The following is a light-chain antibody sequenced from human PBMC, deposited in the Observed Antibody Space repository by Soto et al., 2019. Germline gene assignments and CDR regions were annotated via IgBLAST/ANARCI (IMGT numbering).Light chain of an antibody. J-gene: IGKJ1*01. CDR1: QGISSG. V-gene: IGKV1-12*01. CDR2: AAS. Sequence: DIQTTQSPSSVSASVGDRVTITCRASQGISSGLTWYQQKPGKAPKLLIYAASSLQSGVPSRFSGSGSGTDITLTISSLQPEDFATYYCQQANSFPWTFGQGTKVEIK. CDR3: QQANSFPWT.